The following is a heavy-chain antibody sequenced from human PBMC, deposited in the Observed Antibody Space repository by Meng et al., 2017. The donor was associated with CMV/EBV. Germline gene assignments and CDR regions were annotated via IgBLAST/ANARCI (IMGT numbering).Heavy chain of an antibody. V-gene: IGHV1-2*02. D-gene: IGHD4-11*01. Sequence: GESLKVSCQASGYTFTGYYMHWVRQAPGQGLEWMGWINPNSGGTNYAQKFQGRVTMTRDTSISTAYMELSRLRSDDTAVYYCARDGPYSNYGFVISLPYNWFDPWGQGTLVTVSS. CDR2: INPNSGGT. CDR1: GYTFTGYY. CDR3: ARDGPYSNYGFVISLPYNWFDP. J-gene: IGHJ5*02.